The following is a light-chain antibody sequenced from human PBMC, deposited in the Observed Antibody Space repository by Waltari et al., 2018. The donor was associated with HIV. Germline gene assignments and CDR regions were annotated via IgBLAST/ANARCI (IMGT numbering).Light chain of an antibody. J-gene: IGKJ1*01. Sequence: DIQMTQSPSSLSASVGDRVTITCRTSQTISTYLNWYHQKPGKAPKLLIYAASSLQSGVPSRFSGSGSGTDFTLTISSLQPEDFATYYCQQTYSTPWTFGLGTKVEIK. CDR3: QQTYSTPWT. CDR2: AAS. CDR1: QTISTY. V-gene: IGKV1-39*01.